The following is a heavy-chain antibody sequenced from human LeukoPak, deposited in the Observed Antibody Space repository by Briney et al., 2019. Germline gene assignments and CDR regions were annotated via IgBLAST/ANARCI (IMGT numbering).Heavy chain of an antibody. CDR2: FDPEDGET. CDR3: AKDSSMWLRGPFDI. V-gene: IGHV1-24*01. CDR1: GYTLTELS. D-gene: IGHD5-12*01. J-gene: IGHJ3*02. Sequence: ASVKVSCKVSGYTLTELSMHWVRQAPGKGLEWMGGFDPEDGETIYAQKFQGRVTMTEDTSTDTAYMELSSLRSEDTAIYYCAKDSSMWLRGPFDIWGQGTMVTVSS.